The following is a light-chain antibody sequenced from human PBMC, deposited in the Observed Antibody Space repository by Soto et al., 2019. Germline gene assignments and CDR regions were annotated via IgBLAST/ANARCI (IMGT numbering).Light chain of an antibody. CDR3: QYYDSYSGT. CDR1: QSINSW. CDR2: RAS. Sequence: DIQMTQSPSTLSASVGDRVTITCRASQSINSWLAWYQQKPGKAPRLLIYRASSLEGGVPSRFSGSGSGAEFTLTISSLQPDDFATYYCQYYDSYSGTFGPGTKVDIK. J-gene: IGKJ3*01. V-gene: IGKV1-5*03.